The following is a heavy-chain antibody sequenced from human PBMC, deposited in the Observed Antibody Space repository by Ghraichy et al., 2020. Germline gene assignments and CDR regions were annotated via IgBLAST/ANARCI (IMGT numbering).Heavy chain of an antibody. V-gene: IGHV3-48*02. J-gene: IGHJ4*02. CDR1: GFSFSTSF. CDR3: AKGRSRNYVDY. Sequence: GGSLRLSCTASGFSFSTSFMDWVRQAPGKGLEWISFIDSTGTLINYADSVKGRFSISRDNVKNSLFLQISGLSDEDTAVYYCAKGRSRNYVDYWGQGTPVTVS. D-gene: IGHD2-2*01. CDR2: IDSTGTLI.